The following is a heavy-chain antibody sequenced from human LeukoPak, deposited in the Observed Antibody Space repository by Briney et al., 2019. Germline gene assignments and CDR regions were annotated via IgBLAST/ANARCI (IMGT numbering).Heavy chain of an antibody. CDR2: IRSKAYGGTT. Sequence: GGSLKLSCAASGFTFGDYAMSWVRQAPGKGLEWVGFIRSKAYGGTTEYAASVKGRFTISRDDSKSIAYLQMNSLKTEDTAVYYCTRVKEYQLPEETYYYYYYMDVWGKGTTVTVSS. CDR1: GFTFGDYA. J-gene: IGHJ6*03. CDR3: TRVKEYQLPEETYYYYYYMDV. V-gene: IGHV3-49*04. D-gene: IGHD2-2*01.